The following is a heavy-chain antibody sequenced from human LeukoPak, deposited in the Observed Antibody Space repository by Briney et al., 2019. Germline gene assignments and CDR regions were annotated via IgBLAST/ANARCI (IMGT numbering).Heavy chain of an antibody. V-gene: IGHV1-8*01. CDR1: GYTFTSYD. Sequence: ASVKVSCKASGYTFTSYDFNCVREATGQGLEWMGWMNPNSGNTGYAQKFQGRVTMTRDTATSTAYMELSSLSSEDTAVYYCATPGVHYDPSGYYPFQHWGQGTLVTVSS. D-gene: IGHD3-22*01. CDR2: MNPNSGNT. J-gene: IGHJ1*01. CDR3: ATPGVHYDPSGYYPFQH.